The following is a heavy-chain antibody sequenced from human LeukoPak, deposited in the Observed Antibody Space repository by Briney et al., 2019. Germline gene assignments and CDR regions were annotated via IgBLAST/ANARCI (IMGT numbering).Heavy chain of an antibody. CDR3: ARDGIAAAGTEGYYFDS. CDR1: GFTFSSSW. V-gene: IGHV3-48*03. J-gene: IGHJ4*02. D-gene: IGHD6-13*01. Sequence: GGSLRLSCAASGFTFSSSWMTWVRQAPGKGLEWVSYISSSGGTISYADSVKGRFTISRDNAKKSLYLQMNSLRAEDTAVYYCARDGIAAAGTEGYYFDSWGQGTLVTVSS. CDR2: ISSSGGTI.